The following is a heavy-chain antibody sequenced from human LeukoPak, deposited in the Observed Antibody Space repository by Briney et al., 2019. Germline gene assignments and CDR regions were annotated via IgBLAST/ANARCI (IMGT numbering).Heavy chain of an antibody. CDR2: ISGSGGST. Sequence: GGSLRLSCAASGFTFSSYAMSWVRQAPGKGLEGVSAISGSGGSTYYADSVKGRFTISRDNSKNTLYLQMNSLRAEDTAVYYCAKYYDILTGYYGLDYWGQGTLVTVSS. V-gene: IGHV3-23*01. D-gene: IGHD3-9*01. J-gene: IGHJ4*02. CDR3: AKYYDILTGYYGLDY. CDR1: GFTFSSYA.